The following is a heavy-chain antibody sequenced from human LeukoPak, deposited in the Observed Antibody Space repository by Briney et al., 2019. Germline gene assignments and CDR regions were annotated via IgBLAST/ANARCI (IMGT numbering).Heavy chain of an antibody. V-gene: IGHV3-7*04. CDR3: ARANYYDSSGQPTSFDY. D-gene: IGHD3-22*01. CDR1: GFTFSIYW. Sequence: GRSLRLSCAASGFTFSIYWISWVRHPPGKGLEWVANIQQDGSEKYYVDSVKGRFTISRDNAKNSLYLQMNSLRVEDTAVYYCARANYYDSSGQPTSFDYWGQGTLVTVSS. J-gene: IGHJ4*02. CDR2: IQQDGSEK.